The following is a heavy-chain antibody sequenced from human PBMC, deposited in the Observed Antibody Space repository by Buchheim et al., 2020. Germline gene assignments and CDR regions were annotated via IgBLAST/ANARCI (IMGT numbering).Heavy chain of an antibody. V-gene: IGHV3-11*05. J-gene: IGHJ6*02. D-gene: IGHD6-19*01. CDR2: ISSSSSYT. CDR3: AREDLERSGWYSNYYYGMDV. Sequence: QVQLVESGGGLVKPGGSLRLSCAASGFTFSDYYMSWIRQAPGKGLEWVSYISSSSSYTNYADSVKGRFPISRENAKNSLYLQMNSLRAEDTAVYYCAREDLERSGWYSNYYYGMDVWGQGTT. CDR1: GFTFSDYY.